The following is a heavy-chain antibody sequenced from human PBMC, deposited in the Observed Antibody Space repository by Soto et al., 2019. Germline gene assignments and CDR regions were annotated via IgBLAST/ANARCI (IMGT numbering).Heavy chain of an antibody. D-gene: IGHD2-2*01. V-gene: IGHV1-8*01. CDR2: MNPNSGNT. CDR1: GYTFTSYD. Sequence: ASVKVSCKASGYTFTSYDINWVRQATGQGLEWMGWMNPNSGNTGYAQKFQGRVTMTRNTSISTAYMELSSLRSEDTAVYYCARARSYCSSTSCYYYYYYYYMDVWGKGTTVTVSS. CDR3: ARARSYCSSTSCYYYYYYYYMDV. J-gene: IGHJ6*03.